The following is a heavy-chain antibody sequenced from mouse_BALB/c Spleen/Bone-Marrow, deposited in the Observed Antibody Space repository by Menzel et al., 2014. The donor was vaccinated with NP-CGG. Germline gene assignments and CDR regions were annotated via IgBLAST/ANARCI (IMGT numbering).Heavy chain of an antibody. Sequence: VQLQQSGPELVKPGASVKMSCKASGYAFTSYVMHWVKQKPGLGLEWIGYINPYNDDTEYNEKFKGKATLTSDKSPSTAYMELSSLTSEDSAVFYCARSLYGYDWYFDVWGAGTTVTVSS. CDR3: ARSLYGYDWYFDV. V-gene: IGHV1-14*01. CDR2: INPYNDDT. J-gene: IGHJ1*01. D-gene: IGHD2-2*01. CDR1: GYAFTSYV.